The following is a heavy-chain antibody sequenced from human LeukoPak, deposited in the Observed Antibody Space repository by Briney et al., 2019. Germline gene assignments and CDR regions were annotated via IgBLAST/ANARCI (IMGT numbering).Heavy chain of an antibody. Sequence: ASVKVSCKASGGTFSSYAISWVRQAPGQGLEWMGRIIPIFGTANYAQEFQGRVTITTDESTSTAYMELSSLRSEDTAVYYCARTLYDSSGYYYGYEGFWGQGTLVTVSS. D-gene: IGHD3-22*01. CDR1: GGTFSSYA. CDR3: ARTLYDSSGYYYGYEGF. V-gene: IGHV1-69*05. J-gene: IGHJ4*02. CDR2: IIPIFGTA.